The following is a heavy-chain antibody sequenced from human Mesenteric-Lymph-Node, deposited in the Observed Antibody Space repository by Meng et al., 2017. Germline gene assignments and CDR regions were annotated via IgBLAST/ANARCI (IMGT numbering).Heavy chain of an antibody. Sequence: QVQLVQSGAEVKKPGASVKVSCKASGYTFTSYAMHWVRQAPGQRLEWMGWINAGNGNTKYSQKFQGRVTITRDTSASTAYMELSSLRSEDTAVYYCARADYDSSGYYHTIAFDYWGQGTLVTVSS. CDR3: ARADYDSSGYYHTIAFDY. V-gene: IGHV1-3*01. J-gene: IGHJ4*02. D-gene: IGHD3-22*01. CDR2: INAGNGNT. CDR1: GYTFTSYA.